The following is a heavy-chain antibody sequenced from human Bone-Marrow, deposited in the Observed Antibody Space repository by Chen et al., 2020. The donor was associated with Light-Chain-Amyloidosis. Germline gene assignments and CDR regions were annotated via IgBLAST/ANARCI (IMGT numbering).Heavy chain of an antibody. Sequence: EVQLVETGGGWIQPGGSLRLSCADSGFPVPGNYIGWVRQAPGKGLEWVSVIYSGGFTYYADSVEGRFTISRDHSKNTLFLQMNSLRAEDTAVYYCATLDTYGYYFDSWGQGTLVTVSS. V-gene: IGHV3-53*02. J-gene: IGHJ4*02. D-gene: IGHD3-10*01. CDR2: IYSGGFT. CDR1: GFPVPGNY. CDR3: ATLDTYGYYFDS.